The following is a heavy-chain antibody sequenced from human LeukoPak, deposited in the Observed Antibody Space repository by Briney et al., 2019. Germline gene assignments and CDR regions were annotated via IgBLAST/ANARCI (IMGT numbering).Heavy chain of an antibody. V-gene: IGHV4-4*02. CDR1: GGSISSSHW. CDR3: ARDRGGYVRSFDY. D-gene: IGHD5-12*01. J-gene: IGHJ4*02. Sequence: SGTLSLTCAVSGGSISSSHWWTWVRQPPGKGLEGIGESDQSGSTNYNPSLKSRVTISVDTSKNQVSLKLSSVTAADTAVYYCARDRGGYVRSFDYWGQGTLVTVSS. CDR2: SDQSGST.